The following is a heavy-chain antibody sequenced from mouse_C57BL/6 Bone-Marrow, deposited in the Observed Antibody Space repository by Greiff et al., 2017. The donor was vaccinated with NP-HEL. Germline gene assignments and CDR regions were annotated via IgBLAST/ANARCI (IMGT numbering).Heavy chain of an antibody. V-gene: IGHV1-53*01. CDR3: ARPDGYDPFYYYAMDY. CDR1: GYTFTSYW. Sequence: QVQLQQPGTELVKPGASVKLSCKASGYTFTSYWMHWVKQRPGQGLEWIGNINPSNGGTNYNEKFKSKATLTVDKSSSTAYMQLSSLTSEDSAVYYWARPDGYDPFYYYAMDYWGQGTSVTVSS. D-gene: IGHD2-2*01. CDR2: INPSNGGT. J-gene: IGHJ4*01.